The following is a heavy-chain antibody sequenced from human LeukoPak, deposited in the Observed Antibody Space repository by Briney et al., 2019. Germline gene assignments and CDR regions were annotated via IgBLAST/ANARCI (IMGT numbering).Heavy chain of an antibody. V-gene: IGHV1-2*02. CDR3: AREDSSGYDY. CDR2: INPNSGGT. J-gene: IGHJ4*02. D-gene: IGHD3-22*01. Sequence: ASVKVSCKASGYTFTGYNMHWVRQAPGQGLELMGWINPNSGGTNYAQNFQGRVTMTRDTSISTAYMEVSRLRSDDTAVYYCAREDSSGYDYWGQGTLVTVSS. CDR1: GYTFTGYN.